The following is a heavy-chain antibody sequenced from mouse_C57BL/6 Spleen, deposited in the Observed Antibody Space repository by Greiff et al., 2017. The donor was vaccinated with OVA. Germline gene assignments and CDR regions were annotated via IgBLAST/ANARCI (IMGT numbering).Heavy chain of an antibody. J-gene: IGHJ2*01. D-gene: IGHD2-5*01. Sequence: QVQLKESGAELARPGASVKMSCKASGYTFTSYTMHWVKQRPGQGLEWIGYINPSSGYTKYNQKFKDKATLTADKSSSTAYMQLSSLTSEDSAVYYCARKWVYSNYEEGDYWGQGTTLTVSS. V-gene: IGHV1-4*01. CDR3: ARKWVYSNYEEGDY. CDR1: GYTFTSYT. CDR2: INPSSGYT.